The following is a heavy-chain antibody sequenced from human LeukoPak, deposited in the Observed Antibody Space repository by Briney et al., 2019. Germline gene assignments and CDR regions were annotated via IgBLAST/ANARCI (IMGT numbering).Heavy chain of an antibody. CDR1: EYTFTRYA. J-gene: IGHJ3*02. Sequence: ASVKVSGKASEYTFTRYAMSWVRQTPGQGLEWMGWNTTNTGNPTYAQGFTGRFVFSLDTSVSTAYLQINSLQAGDTAVYYCARDSRYSGYVVFAFDIWGQGTMVTVSS. D-gene: IGHD5-12*01. V-gene: IGHV7-4-1*02. CDR2: NTTNTGNP. CDR3: ARDSRYSGYVVFAFDI.